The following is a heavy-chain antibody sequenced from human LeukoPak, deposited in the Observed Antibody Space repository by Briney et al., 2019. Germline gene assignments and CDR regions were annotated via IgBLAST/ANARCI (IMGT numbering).Heavy chain of an antibody. CDR2: IIPIFGTA. Sequence: SVKVSCKASGGTFSSYAISWVRQAPGQGLEWMGRIIPIFGTANYAQKFQGRVTINTDESTSTAYMELSSLRSEDTAVYYCARERDIAVAGIYYFDYWGQGTLVTVSS. D-gene: IGHD6-19*01. CDR1: GGTFSSYA. V-gene: IGHV1-69*05. CDR3: ARERDIAVAGIYYFDY. J-gene: IGHJ4*02.